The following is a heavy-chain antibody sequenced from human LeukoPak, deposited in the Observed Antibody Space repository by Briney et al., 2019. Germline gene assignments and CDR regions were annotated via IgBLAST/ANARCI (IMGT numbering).Heavy chain of an antibody. CDR3: PTCTDAFDI. CDR1: GFTFSSYG. J-gene: IGHJ3*02. Sequence: GGSLRLSCAASGFTFSSYGMHWVRQAPGKGLEWVAFIRYDGSNKYYADSVRGRFTISRDNSKNTLYLQMNNLRPEDTAVYYCPTCTDAFDIWGQGTMVTVSS. V-gene: IGHV3-30*02. CDR2: IRYDGSNK.